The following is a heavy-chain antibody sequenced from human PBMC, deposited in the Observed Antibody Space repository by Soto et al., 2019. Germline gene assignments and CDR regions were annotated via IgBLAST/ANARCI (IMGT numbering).Heavy chain of an antibody. CDR1: GFSFTSYA. V-gene: IGHV3-23*01. Sequence: PGGSLRLSCAASGFSFTSYAMSWVRQAPGTGLEWVSAISGRGGSTYYADSVKGRFTISRDSSKNTLYLQMNSLRAEDTAVYYCARDVRAYYDSSGYYEYWGQGTLVTVSS. D-gene: IGHD3-22*01. J-gene: IGHJ4*02. CDR3: ARDVRAYYDSSGYYEY. CDR2: ISGRGGST.